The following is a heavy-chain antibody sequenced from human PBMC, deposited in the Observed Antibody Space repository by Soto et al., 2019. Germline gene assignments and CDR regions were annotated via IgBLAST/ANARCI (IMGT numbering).Heavy chain of an antibody. Sequence: GGSLRLSFEASGCTLSSYGLTWVRQAPGKGLEWVSTIRGSDGSTYYADSVKGRFTISRDNAKNTLYLQMNSLRVEDTAVYFCAKDVNYDMLAGYYYYWGQGT. V-gene: IGHV3-23*01. CDR1: GCTLSSYG. D-gene: IGHD3-9*01. CDR2: IRGSDGST. J-gene: IGHJ4*02. CDR3: AKDVNYDMLAGYYYY.